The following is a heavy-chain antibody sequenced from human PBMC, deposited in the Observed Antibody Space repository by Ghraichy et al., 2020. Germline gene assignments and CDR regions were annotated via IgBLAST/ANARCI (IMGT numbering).Heavy chain of an antibody. CDR3: ARESSWSAYDAFDI. J-gene: IGHJ3*02. D-gene: IGHD1-1*01. Sequence: GGSLRLSCAASGFTFSSYAMHWVRQAPGKGLEYVSTISNNGGSTYYADSVKGRFTISRDNSKNTLYLQMGSLRAEDMAVYYCARESSWSAYDAFDIWGQGTMVTVSS. V-gene: IGHV3-64*02. CDR1: GFTFSSYA. CDR2: ISNNGGST.